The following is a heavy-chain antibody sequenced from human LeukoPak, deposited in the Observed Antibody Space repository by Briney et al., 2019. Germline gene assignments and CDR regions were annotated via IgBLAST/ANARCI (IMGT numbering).Heavy chain of an antibody. CDR1: GFTFTDHP. CDR3: AKDRANWAIDD. CDR2: IGGDGIA. Sequence: PGGSLRPSCVPSGFTFTDHPMNWVRQAPGKGLEWISYIGGDGIAFYADSVKGRFTASKDDARKSMYLQMNSLRVEDTAVYYCAKDRANWAIDDWGQGTQVTVSS. D-gene: IGHD3-16*01. J-gene: IGHJ4*02. V-gene: IGHV3-69-1*01.